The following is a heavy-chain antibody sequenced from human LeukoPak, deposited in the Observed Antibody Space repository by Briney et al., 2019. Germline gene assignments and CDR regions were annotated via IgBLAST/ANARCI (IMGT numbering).Heavy chain of an antibody. CDR2: IYYSGST. CDR1: GGSISSSSYY. D-gene: IGHD3-22*01. Sequence: SETLSLTCTVSGGSISSSSYYWGWIRQPPGKGLEWIGSIYYSGSTYYNPSLKSRVTISVDTSKNQFSLKLSSVTAADTAVYYCARDQRKSYYDSSGYYFPQYNWLDPWGQGTLVTISS. V-gene: IGHV4-39*07. CDR3: ARDQRKSYYDSSGYYFPQYNWLDP. J-gene: IGHJ5*02.